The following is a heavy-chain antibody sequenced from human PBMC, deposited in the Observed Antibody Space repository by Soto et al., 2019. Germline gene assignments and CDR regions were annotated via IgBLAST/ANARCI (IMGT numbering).Heavy chain of an antibody. CDR3: ARDKFDCRSTSCKSGYGMDV. J-gene: IGHJ6*02. CDR1: GGTFSSYA. Sequence: GASVKVSCKASGGTFSSYAISWVRQAPGQGLEWMGGIIPIFGTANYAQKFQGRVTITADESTSTAYMELSSLRSEDTAVYYCARDKFDCRSTSCKSGYGMDVWGQGTTVTVSS. CDR2: IIPIFGTA. V-gene: IGHV1-69*13. D-gene: IGHD2-2*01.